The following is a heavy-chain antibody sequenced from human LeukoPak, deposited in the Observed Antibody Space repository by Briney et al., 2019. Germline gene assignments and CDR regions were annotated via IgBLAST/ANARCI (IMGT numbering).Heavy chain of an antibody. CDR3: ARGRDSSSSYPGY. V-gene: IGHV3-48*01. CDR2: ISSTSSTV. D-gene: IGHD6-6*01. CDR1: GFTFSSYS. J-gene: IGHJ4*02. Sequence: GGSLRLSCAACGFTFSSYSMNWVRPAPGKGLEWVSYISSTSSTVYYADSVKGRFTISRDNVKNSLYLQMNSLRAEDTAVYYCARGRDSSSSYPGYWGQGTLVTVSS.